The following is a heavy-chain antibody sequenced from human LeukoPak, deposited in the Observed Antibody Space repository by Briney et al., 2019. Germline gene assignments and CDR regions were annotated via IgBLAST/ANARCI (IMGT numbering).Heavy chain of an antibody. D-gene: IGHD6-19*01. CDR1: GGTFSSYA. CDR3: ARDPNIAVAPYYFDY. Sequence: SVKVSCKASGGTFSSYAISWVLQAPGQGLEWMGGIIPIFGTANYAQKFQGRVTITTDESTSTAYMELSSLRSEDTAVYYCARDPNIAVAPYYFDYWGQGTLVTVSS. CDR2: IIPIFGTA. V-gene: IGHV1-69*05. J-gene: IGHJ4*02.